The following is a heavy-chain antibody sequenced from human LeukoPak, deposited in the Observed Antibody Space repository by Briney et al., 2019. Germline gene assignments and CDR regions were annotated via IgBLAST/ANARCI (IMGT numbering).Heavy chain of an antibody. D-gene: IGHD2-2*01. J-gene: IGHJ4*02. V-gene: IGHV3-74*01. Sequence: PGGSLRLSCAVSGFTFSGHWMFWVRQAPGKGLEWVSSTNSDGSITGYTDSVKGRFTVSRDNAKNTLYLQMNSLKTEDTAVYYCTTDFDVLVPAAISYGLTLIDYWGQGTLVTVSS. CDR3: TTDFDVLVPAAISYGLTLIDY. CDR1: GFTFSGHW. CDR2: TNSDGSIT.